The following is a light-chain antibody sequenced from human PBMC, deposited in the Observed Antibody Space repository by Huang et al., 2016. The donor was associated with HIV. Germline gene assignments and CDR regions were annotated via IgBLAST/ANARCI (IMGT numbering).Light chain of an antibody. CDR3: QQYHNWPFT. Sequence: EIVMTQSPATLSVSPGKRATLSCRASQRVSSNLAWYQQKPGQAPRLLIYDASTKATGIPARVSGSGSGTEFTLTISSLQSEDFALYYCQQYHNWPFTFGPGTKV. CDR1: QRVSSN. CDR2: DAS. V-gene: IGKV3-15*01. J-gene: IGKJ3*01.